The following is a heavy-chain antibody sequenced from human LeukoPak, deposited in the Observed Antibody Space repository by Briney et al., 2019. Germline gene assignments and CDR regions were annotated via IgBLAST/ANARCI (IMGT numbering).Heavy chain of an antibody. J-gene: IGHJ4*02. V-gene: IGHV3-64D*06. CDR1: GFTFSSYA. Sequence: GGSLRLSCSASGFTFSSYAMHWVRQAPGKGLEYVSAISSNGGSTYYADSVKGRFTISRDNSKNTLYLQMSSLRAEDTAVYYCVKGGYCSSISCYAQFDYWGQGTLVTDSS. CDR2: ISSNGGST. D-gene: IGHD2-2*01. CDR3: VKGGYCSSISCYAQFDY.